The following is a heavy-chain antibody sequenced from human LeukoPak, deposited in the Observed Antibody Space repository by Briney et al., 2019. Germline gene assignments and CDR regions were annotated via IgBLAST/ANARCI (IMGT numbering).Heavy chain of an antibody. D-gene: IGHD3-22*01. CDR1: GFTFSSYE. CDR2: ISSSSSYI. V-gene: IGHV3-21*01. CDR3: ARARIVVPFDY. Sequence: GGSLRLSCAASGFTFSSYEMNWVRQAPGKGLEWVSSISSSSSYIYYADSVKGRFTISRDNAKNSLYLQMNSLRAEDTAVYYCARARIVVPFDYWGQGTLVTVSS. J-gene: IGHJ4*02.